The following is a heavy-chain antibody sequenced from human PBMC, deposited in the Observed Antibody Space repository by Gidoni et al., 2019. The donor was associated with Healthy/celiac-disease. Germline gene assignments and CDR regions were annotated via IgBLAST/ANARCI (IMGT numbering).Heavy chain of an antibody. Sequence: EVQLVESGGGLVKPGGSLRLSCAASGFTFSSYSMNWVRQAPGKGLEWVSSISSSSSYIYYADSVKGRFTISRDNAKNSLYLQMNSLRAEDTAVYYCARAIPSITGTEFDYWGQGTLVTVSS. V-gene: IGHV3-21*01. CDR3: ARAIPSITGTEFDY. J-gene: IGHJ4*02. CDR2: ISSSSSYI. CDR1: GFTFSSYS. D-gene: IGHD1-20*01.